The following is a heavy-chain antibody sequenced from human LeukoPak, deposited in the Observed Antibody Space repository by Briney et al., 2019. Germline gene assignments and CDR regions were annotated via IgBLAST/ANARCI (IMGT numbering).Heavy chain of an antibody. Sequence: SETLSLTCAVYGGSFSGYYWSWIRQPPGKGLEWIGEINHSGSTNYNPSLKSRVTISVDTSKNQFSLKLSSVTAADTAVYYCARAQPDYSSGHQFDYWGQGTLVTVSS. J-gene: IGHJ4*02. CDR3: ARAQPDYSSGHQFDY. V-gene: IGHV4-34*01. CDR2: INHSGST. CDR1: GGSFSGYY. D-gene: IGHD3-10*01.